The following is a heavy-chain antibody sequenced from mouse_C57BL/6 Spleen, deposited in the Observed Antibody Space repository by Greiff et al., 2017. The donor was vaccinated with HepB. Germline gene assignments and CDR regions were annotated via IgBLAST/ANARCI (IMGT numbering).Heavy chain of an antibody. CDR1: GYTFTSYW. CDR2: IDPSDSET. CDR3: ARRVYYYGSSYHFDV. Sequence: VQLQQSGAELVRPGSSVKLSCKASGYTFTSYWMHWVKQRPIQGLEWIGNIDPSDSETHYNQKFKDKATLTVDKSSSTAYMQLSSLTSEDSAVYYWARRVYYYGSSYHFDVWGTGTTVTVSS. D-gene: IGHD1-1*01. J-gene: IGHJ1*03. V-gene: IGHV1-52*01.